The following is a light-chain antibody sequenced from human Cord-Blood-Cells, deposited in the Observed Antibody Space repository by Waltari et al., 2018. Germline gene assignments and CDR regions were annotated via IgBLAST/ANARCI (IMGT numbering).Light chain of an antibody. Sequence: SSELPQDPAVSVALGQTVRITCQGDSLRSYYASWYQPKPGQAPLIVIYGKNKRPSGIPDRFSGSISGNTASLTITGAQAEDEADYYCNSRDSSGNHVVVGGGTKLTVL. CDR3: NSRDSSGNHVV. CDR2: GKN. J-gene: IGLJ2*01. V-gene: IGLV3-19*01. CDR1: SLRSYY.